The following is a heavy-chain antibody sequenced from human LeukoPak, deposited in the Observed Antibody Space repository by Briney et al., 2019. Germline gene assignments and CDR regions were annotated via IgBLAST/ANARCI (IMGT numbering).Heavy chain of an antibody. CDR2: IIPIFGTA. CDR3: ARDYSERPVRFLEWLDD. Sequence: GASVKVSCKASGGTFSSYAISWVRQAPGQGLEWMGGIIPIFGTANYAQKFQGRVTITADESTSTAYMELSSLRSEDTAVYYCARDYSERPVRFLEWLDDWGQGTLVTVSS. D-gene: IGHD3-3*01. CDR1: GGTFSSYA. V-gene: IGHV1-69*13. J-gene: IGHJ4*02.